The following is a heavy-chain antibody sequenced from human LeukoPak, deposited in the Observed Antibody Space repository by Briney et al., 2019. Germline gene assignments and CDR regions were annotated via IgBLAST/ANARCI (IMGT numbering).Heavy chain of an antibody. CDR2: IGTRSNPI. CDR3: ARVRDPGASATADDDASDI. CDR1: GFSFSDFY. J-gene: IGHJ3*02. Sequence: PGGSLRLSCAASGFSFSDFYMSWIRQAPGMGLEWISYIGTRSNPIYYADFVKGRFTISRDDAKNSLYLQMNSLRDEDTAVYFCARVRDPGASATADDDASDIWGQGTMVTVSS. V-gene: IGHV3-11*01. D-gene: IGHD1-1*01.